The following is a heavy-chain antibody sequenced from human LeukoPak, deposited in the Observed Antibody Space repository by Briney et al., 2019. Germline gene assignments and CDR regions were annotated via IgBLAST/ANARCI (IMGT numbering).Heavy chain of an antibody. Sequence: SETLSLTCAVYGGSFSGYYWSWIRQPPGKGLEWIGEINHSGSTNYNPSLKSRVTISVDTSKNQLSLKLSSVTAADTAVYYCASGYSSGWYGDAFDIWGQGTMVTVSS. CDR3: ASGYSSGWYGDAFDI. CDR1: GGSFSGYY. V-gene: IGHV4-34*01. J-gene: IGHJ3*02. CDR2: INHSGST. D-gene: IGHD6-19*01.